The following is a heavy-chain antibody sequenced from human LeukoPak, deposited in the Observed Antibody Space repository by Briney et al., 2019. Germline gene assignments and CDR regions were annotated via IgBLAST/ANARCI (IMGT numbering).Heavy chain of an antibody. CDR3: ASLRYGSGSYYRDY. CDR1: GGSISSSSYY. V-gene: IGHV4-39*01. Sequence: SETLSLTCTVSGGSISSSSYYWGWIRQPPGKGLEWIGSIYYSGSTYYNPSLKSRVTISVDTSKNQFSLKLSSVTAADTAVYYCASLRYGSGSYYRDYWGQGTLVTVSS. D-gene: IGHD3-10*01. CDR2: IYYSGST. J-gene: IGHJ4*02.